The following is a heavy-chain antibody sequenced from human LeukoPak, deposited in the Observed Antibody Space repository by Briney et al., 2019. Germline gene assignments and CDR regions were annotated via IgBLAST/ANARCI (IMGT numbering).Heavy chain of an antibody. Sequence: PSETLSLTCAVYGGSFSGYYWSWIRQPPGKGLEWIGYIYHSGSTYYNPSLKSRVTISVDRSKNQFSLKLSSVTAADTAVYYCARDYDFWSGYYPDAFDIWGQGTMVTVSS. D-gene: IGHD3-3*01. V-gene: IGHV4-34*01. CDR2: IYHSGST. J-gene: IGHJ3*02. CDR3: ARDYDFWSGYYPDAFDI. CDR1: GGSFSGYY.